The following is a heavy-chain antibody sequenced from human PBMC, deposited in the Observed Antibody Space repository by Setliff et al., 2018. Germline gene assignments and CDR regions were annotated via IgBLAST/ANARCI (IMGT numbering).Heavy chain of an antibody. CDR1: GGSISSYY. Sequence: ETLSLTCTVSGGSISSYYWSWIRQPAGKGLEWIGHIYIGGSANYNPSLKSRVTMSIDTSKNQFSLKLNSVTAADMAVYYCAREQWLDPPGYYYMDVWAKGTTVTVPS. J-gene: IGHJ6*03. CDR2: IYIGGSA. CDR3: AREQWLDPPGYYYMDV. D-gene: IGHD6-19*01. V-gene: IGHV4-4*07.